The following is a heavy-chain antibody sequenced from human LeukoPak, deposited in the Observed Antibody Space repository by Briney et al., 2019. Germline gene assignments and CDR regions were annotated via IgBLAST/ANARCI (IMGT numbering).Heavy chain of an antibody. CDR3: ARDATIFGVVSVAFDI. V-gene: IGHV1-69*05. Sequence: ASVKVSCKASGYTFTSYGISWVRQAPGQGLEWMGGIIPIFGTANYAQKFQGRVTITTDESTSTAYMELSSLRSEDTAVYYCARDATIFGVVSVAFDIWGQGTMVTVSS. J-gene: IGHJ3*02. CDR1: GYTFTSYG. D-gene: IGHD3-3*01. CDR2: IIPIFGTA.